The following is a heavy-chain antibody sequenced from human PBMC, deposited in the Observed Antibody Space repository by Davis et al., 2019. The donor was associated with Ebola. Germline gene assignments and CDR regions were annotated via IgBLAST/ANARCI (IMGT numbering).Heavy chain of an antibody. J-gene: IGHJ6*02. Sequence: GESLKISCAASGFTFSSYSMNWVRQAPGKGLEWVSSISSSSSYIYYADSVKGRFTISRDNAKNSLYLQMNSLRAEDTAVYYCARDRRYYDSSGYYYVFYYYGMDVWGQGTTVTVSS. CDR3: ARDRRYYDSSGYYYVFYYYGMDV. CDR2: ISSSSSYI. D-gene: IGHD3-22*01. V-gene: IGHV3-21*01. CDR1: GFTFSSYS.